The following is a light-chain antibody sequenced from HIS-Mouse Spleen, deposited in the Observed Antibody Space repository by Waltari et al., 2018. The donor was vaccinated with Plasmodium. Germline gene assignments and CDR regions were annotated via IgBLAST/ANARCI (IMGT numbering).Light chain of an antibody. CDR2: EDS. Sequence: SYELTQPPSVSVSPGQTARITCSGDALPKKYAYWSGQAPGLVIYEDSKRPSGIPERFSGSSSGTMATLTISGAQVEDEADYYCYSTDSSGNHRVFGGGTKLTVL. CDR3: YSTDSSGNHRV. CDR1: ALPKKY. V-gene: IGLV3-10*01. J-gene: IGLJ3*02.